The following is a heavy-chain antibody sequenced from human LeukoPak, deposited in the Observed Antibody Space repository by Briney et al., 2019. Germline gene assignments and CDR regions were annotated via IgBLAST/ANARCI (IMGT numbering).Heavy chain of an antibody. CDR1: GGSISVSSYF. CDR2: IYYSGNT. V-gene: IGHV4-39*01. D-gene: IGHD3-10*01. CDR3: ARLKEGIDY. Sequence: SETLSLTCAVSGGSISVSSYFWGWIRQPPGKGLEWIGSIYYSGNTYYNPSLKSRVTISVDTSKNQFSLKLSSVTAADTAVYYCARLKEGIDYWGQGTLVTVSS. J-gene: IGHJ4*02.